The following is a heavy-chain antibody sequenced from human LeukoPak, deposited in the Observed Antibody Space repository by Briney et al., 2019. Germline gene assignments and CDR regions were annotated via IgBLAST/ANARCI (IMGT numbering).Heavy chain of an antibody. CDR1: GFTFSSYA. CDR2: ISGSGGST. Sequence: PGGSLRLSCAASGFTFSSYATSWVRQAPGKGLEWDSAISGSGGSTYYADSVKGRFTISRDNSKNTLYLQMNSLRAEDTAVYYCSIGPQRYCSGGYCYGDYWGQGTLVTVSS. V-gene: IGHV3-23*01. CDR3: SIGPQRYCSGGYCYGDY. D-gene: IGHD2-15*01. J-gene: IGHJ4*02.